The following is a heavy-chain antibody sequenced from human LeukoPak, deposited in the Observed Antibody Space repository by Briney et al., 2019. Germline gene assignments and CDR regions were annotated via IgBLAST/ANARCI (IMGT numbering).Heavy chain of an antibody. CDR3: ATSLSGWFGPSAYY. CDR2: ISGDGRAI. Sequence: GGSLRLSCVASGFAFSSYEMSWIRQAPGKGLEWVSFISGDGRAIHYADSVNGRFTISADNAKNSVFLQMNSLRAEDTAVYYCATSLSGWFGPSAYYCGQGTLVTVSS. CDR1: GFAFSSYE. D-gene: IGHD6-19*01. V-gene: IGHV3-48*03. J-gene: IGHJ4*02.